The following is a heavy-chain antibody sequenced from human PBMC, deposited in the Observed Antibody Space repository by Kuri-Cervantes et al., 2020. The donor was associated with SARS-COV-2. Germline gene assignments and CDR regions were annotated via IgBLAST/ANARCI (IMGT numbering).Heavy chain of an antibody. CDR3: ARGRIRPFDY. CDR1: GGSFSGYY. V-gene: IGHV4-34*01. Sequence: SETLSLTCAVYGGSFSGYYVSWIRQPPGKGLEWIGEINHSGSNNYNPCFKSRVTISEDTSKNKFSLKLNSVTAADTAVYYCARGRIRPFDYWGQGTLVTVSS. CDR2: INHSGSN. J-gene: IGHJ4*02.